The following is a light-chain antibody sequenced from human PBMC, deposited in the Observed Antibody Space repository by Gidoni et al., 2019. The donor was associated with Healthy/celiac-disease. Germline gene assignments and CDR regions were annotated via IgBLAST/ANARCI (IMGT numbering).Light chain of an antibody. V-gene: IGKV3-20*01. CDR3: QQYGSSPWT. J-gene: IGKJ1*01. CDR1: QRVSSSY. Sequence: IVSPQSPRTLSLSPAERATLSCSASQRVSSSYLAWYQQKPGQAPRLLIYGASSRATGIPDRFSGSGSGTDFTLTISRLEPEDFAVYYCQQYGSSPWTFGQXTKVEIK. CDR2: GAS.